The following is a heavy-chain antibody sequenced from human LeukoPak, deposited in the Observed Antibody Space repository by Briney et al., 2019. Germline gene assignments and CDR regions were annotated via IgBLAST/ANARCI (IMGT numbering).Heavy chain of an antibody. Sequence: PSETLSLTCTVSDGSITSSNYCWGWIRQPPGKGLEWIGSICYSGSGSTYYNPSLKSRVTLSVDTSKNQFSLNLTSVTAPDTAVYYCARLSVAASDYYFDYWGQGTLVTVSS. CDR3: ARLSVAASDYYFDY. D-gene: IGHD6-13*01. V-gene: IGHV4-39*01. CDR2: ICYSGSGST. J-gene: IGHJ4*02. CDR1: DGSITSSNYC.